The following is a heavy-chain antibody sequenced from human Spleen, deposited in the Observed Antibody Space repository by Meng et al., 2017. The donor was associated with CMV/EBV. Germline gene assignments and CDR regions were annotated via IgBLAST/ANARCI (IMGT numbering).Heavy chain of an antibody. V-gene: IGHV3-30*02. CDR2: IRYDGSNK. J-gene: IGHJ6*02. CDR3: ARERGYCSSTSCYTSYYYGMDV. Sequence: GESLKISCGASGFSLRTYGMHWVRQAPGKGLEWVAFIRYDGSNKYYADSVKGRFTVSRDNAKNSLYLQMNSLRAEDTAVYYCARERGYCSSTSCYTSYYYGMDVWGQGTTVTVSS. D-gene: IGHD2-2*02. CDR1: GFSLRTYG.